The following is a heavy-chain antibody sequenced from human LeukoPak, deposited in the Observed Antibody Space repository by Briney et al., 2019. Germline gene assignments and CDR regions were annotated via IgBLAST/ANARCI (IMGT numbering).Heavy chain of an antibody. D-gene: IGHD6-19*01. J-gene: IGHJ3*01. CDR2: ILNTGTLI. CDR1: GFRFSDYS. V-gene: IGHV3-48*02. Sequence: PGGSLRLSCVGTGFRFSDYSFNWVRQAPGKGLDWISYILNTGTLINYADSVKGRFTISRDNARNSVYLQLNSLRDEDTALYYCARDVPDSSWGPFDVWGQGIMVTVSS. CDR3: ARDVPDSSWGPFDV.